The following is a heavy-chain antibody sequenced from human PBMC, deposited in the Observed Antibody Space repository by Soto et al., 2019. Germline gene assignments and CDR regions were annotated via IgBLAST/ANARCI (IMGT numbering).Heavy chain of an antibody. Sequence: SGPTLVKSTQTLTLTCTFSGFSLSTNRVGVGWARQPPGKAPEWLGIIYWDDDKRYSPSLEDRLTITKDTSKNQVVLTLTNMDPVDTATYFCAHSPTVAQSRYFDYWGQGTLVTVSS. CDR3: AHSPTVAQSRYFDY. J-gene: IGHJ4*02. CDR1: GFSLSTNRVG. CDR2: IYWDDDK. V-gene: IGHV2-5*02. D-gene: IGHD4-17*01.